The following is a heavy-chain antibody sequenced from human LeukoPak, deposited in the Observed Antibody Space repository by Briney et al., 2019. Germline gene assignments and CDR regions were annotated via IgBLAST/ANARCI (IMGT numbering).Heavy chain of an antibody. D-gene: IGHD5-18*01. CDR1: GFTFSSYA. V-gene: IGHV3-23*01. CDR3: AKGGGYNYGYVNY. J-gene: IGHJ4*02. CDR2: ISGSGGST. Sequence: GGSLRLSCAASGFTFSSYAMSWVRQAPGKGLEWVSAISGSGGSTYYADSVKGRFTISKDNSKNTLYLQVNSLRAEDTAVYYCAKGGGYNYGYVNYWGQGTLVTVSS.